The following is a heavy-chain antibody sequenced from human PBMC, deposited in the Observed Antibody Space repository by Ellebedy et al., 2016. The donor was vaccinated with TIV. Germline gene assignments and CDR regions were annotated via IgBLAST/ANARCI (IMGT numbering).Heavy chain of an antibody. J-gene: IGHJ4*03. CDR1: GFTFSYFG. V-gene: IGHV3-30*18. CDR3: AKENDFWSGYYDH. CDR2: TSYEGRDK. D-gene: IGHD3-3*01. Sequence: GESLKIPCAGSGFTFSYFGFHWVRQAPGKGLGWVARTSYEGRDKYYADPVRGRFTISRDNSKKMVYLQMNSLRADDTAVYYCAKENDFWSGYYDHWGQGTLVTVSS.